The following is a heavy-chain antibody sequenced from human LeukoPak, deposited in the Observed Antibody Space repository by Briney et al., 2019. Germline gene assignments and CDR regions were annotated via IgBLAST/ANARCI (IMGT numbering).Heavy chain of an antibody. J-gene: IGHJ4*02. D-gene: IGHD3-3*01. CDR1: GGSFSGYY. CDR3: VREGPIRFLEQIDY. CDR2: INHSGST. Sequence: PSETLSLTCAVYGGSFSGYYWSWIRQPPGKWLEWIGEINHSGSTNYNPSLESRVTISLDLSKNQFSLRLSSVTAADTALYYCVREGPIRFLEQIDYWGQGTLVTVSS. V-gene: IGHV4-34*01.